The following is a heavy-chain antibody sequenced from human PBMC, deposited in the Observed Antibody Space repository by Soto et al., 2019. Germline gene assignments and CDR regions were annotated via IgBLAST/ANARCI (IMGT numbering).Heavy chain of an antibody. CDR3: ARDNDYSSSWLFD. CDR1: GYTFTVYY. D-gene: IGHD6-13*01. CDR2: INPNSGGT. V-gene: IGHV1-2*02. Sequence: GASVKVSCKASGYTFTVYYIHWVRQAPGQGLEWMGWINPNSGGTNYAQKFQGRVTMTRDTSISTAYMELSRLRSDDTAVYYCARDNDYSSSWLFDWGQGTLVTVSS. J-gene: IGHJ4*02.